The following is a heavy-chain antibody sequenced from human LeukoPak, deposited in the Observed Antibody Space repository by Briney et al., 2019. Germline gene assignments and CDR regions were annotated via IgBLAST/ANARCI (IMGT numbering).Heavy chain of an antibody. CDR2: IYYSGST. CDR3: ARDGTDNWGVFDY. V-gene: IGHV4-59*12. J-gene: IGHJ4*02. Sequence: SETLSLTCTVSGGSITSYYWSWIRQPPGKGLEWIGYIYYSGSTNYNPSLKSRVTTSVDTSKNQFSLKLSSVTAADTAVYYCARDGTDNWGVFDYWGQGTLVTVSS. D-gene: IGHD1-1*01. CDR1: GGSITSYY.